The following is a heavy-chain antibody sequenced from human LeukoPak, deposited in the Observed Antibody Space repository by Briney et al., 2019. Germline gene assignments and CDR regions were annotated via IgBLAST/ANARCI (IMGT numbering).Heavy chain of an antibody. CDR2: ISSSGSTI. V-gene: IGHV3-48*03. D-gene: IGHD3-3*01. J-gene: IGHJ6*02. CDR3: AAPWGSGYSSYPRYYYGMDV. CDR1: GFTFSSYE. Sequence: GRSLRLSCAASGFTFSSYEMNWVRQAPGKGLEWVSYISSSGSTIYYADSVKGRFTISRDNAKNSLYLQMNSLRAEDTAVYYCAAPWGSGYSSYPRYYYGMDVWGQGTTVTVSS.